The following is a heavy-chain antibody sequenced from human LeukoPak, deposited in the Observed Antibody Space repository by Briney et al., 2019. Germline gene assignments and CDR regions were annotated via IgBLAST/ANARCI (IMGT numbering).Heavy chain of an antibody. CDR3: ARDPLHDLPDYYYYGMDV. V-gene: IGHV1-46*01. CDR1: GYTFTSYY. Sequence: ASVKVSCKASGYTFTSYYMHWVRQAPGQGLERMGIINPSGGSTSYAQKFQGRVTMTRDTSTSTVYMELSSLRSEDTAVYYCARDPLHDLPDYYYYGMDVWGQGTTVTVSS. J-gene: IGHJ6*02. CDR2: INPSGGST.